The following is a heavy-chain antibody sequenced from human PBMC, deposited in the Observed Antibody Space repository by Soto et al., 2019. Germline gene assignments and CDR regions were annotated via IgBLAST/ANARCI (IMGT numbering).Heavy chain of an antibody. CDR3: ARDLAPTGLATRGWYYYGMDV. Sequence: TVGSLRLSCAASGFTFSSYGMHWVRQAPGKGLEWVAVIWYDGSNKYYADSVKGRFTISRDNSKNTLYLQMNSLRAEDTAVYYCARDLAPTGLATRGWYYYGMDVWGQGTTVTVSS. J-gene: IGHJ6*02. CDR1: GFTFSSYG. V-gene: IGHV3-33*01. D-gene: IGHD5-12*01. CDR2: IWYDGSNK.